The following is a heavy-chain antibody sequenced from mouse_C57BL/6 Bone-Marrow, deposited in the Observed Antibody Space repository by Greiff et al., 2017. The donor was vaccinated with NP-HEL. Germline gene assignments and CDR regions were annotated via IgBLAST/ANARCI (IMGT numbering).Heavy chain of an antibody. V-gene: IGHV1-53*01. CDR2: INPSNGGT. CDR1: GYTFTSYW. CDR3: AREGILSYYYAMDY. D-gene: IGHD1-1*02. Sequence: QVQLQQPGTELVKPGASVKLSCKASGYTFTSYWMHWVKQRPGQGLAWIGNINPSNGGTNYNEKFKSKATLTVDNSSSTAYMQLSSLTSEDSAVYYCAREGILSYYYAMDYWGQGTSVTVSS. J-gene: IGHJ4*01.